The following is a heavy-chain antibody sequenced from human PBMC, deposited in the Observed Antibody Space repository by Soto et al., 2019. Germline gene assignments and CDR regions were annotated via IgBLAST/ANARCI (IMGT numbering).Heavy chain of an antibody. D-gene: IGHD3-22*01. J-gene: IGHJ4*02. CDR2: INAGNGNT. CDR3: ARSIVVVTSFDY. CDR1: GYTFTSYA. V-gene: IGHV1-3*01. Sequence: QVQLVQSGAEVKKPGASVKVSCKASGYTFTSYAMHWVRQAPGKRLEWMGWINAGNGNTKYSQKFQGRVTITRDTSASTDYMELSSLRSEDTAVYYCARSIVVVTSFDYWGQGTLVTVSS.